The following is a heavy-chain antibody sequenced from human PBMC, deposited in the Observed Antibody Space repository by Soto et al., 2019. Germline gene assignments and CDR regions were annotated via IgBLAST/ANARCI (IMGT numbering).Heavy chain of an antibody. V-gene: IGHV3-73*01. J-gene: IGHJ6*02. CDR1: GFTFSGSA. CDR3: TRHDVWFGEPYYYGMDV. CDR2: IRSKANSYAT. D-gene: IGHD3-10*01. Sequence: HPGGSLRLSCAASGFTFSGSAMHWVRQASGKGLEWVGRIRSKANSYATAYAASVKGRFTISKDDSKNTAYLQMNSLKTEDTAVYYCTRHDVWFGEPYYYGMDVWGQGTTVTVSS.